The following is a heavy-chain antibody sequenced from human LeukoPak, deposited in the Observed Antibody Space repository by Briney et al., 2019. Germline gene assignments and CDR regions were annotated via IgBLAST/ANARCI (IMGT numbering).Heavy chain of an antibody. V-gene: IGHV3-21*01. CDR2: ISSSSSYI. D-gene: IGHD2/OR15-2a*01. CDR3: ARGPYTTSSGTGWI. CDR1: GFTFSSYS. J-gene: IGHJ3*02. Sequence: KSGGSLRLSCAASGFTFSSYSMNWVRQAPGKGLEWVSSISSSSSYIYYADSVKGRFTISRDNSKNTLYLQMNSLRAEDTAVYYCARGPYTTSSGTGWIWGQGTMVTVSS.